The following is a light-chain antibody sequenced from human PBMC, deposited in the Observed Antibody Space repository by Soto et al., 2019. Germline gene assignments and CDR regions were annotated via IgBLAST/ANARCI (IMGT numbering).Light chain of an antibody. CDR2: KAS. J-gene: IGKJ1*01. V-gene: IGKV1-5*03. CDR1: QTISSW. Sequence: DIQMTQSPSTLSGSVGDRVTITSRASQTISSWLAWYQQKPGKAPKLLIYKASTLKSGVPSRFSGSGCGTEFTLTISSLQPDDFATYYCQHYNSYSEAFGQGTKVDIK. CDR3: QHYNSYSEA.